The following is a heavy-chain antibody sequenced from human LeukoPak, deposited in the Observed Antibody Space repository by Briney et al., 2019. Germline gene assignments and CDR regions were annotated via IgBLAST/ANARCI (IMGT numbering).Heavy chain of an antibody. D-gene: IGHD4-17*01. CDR3: ARDGDYGDYFAY. Sequence: SETLSLTCTVSGGSISSHYWSWIRQPPGKGLEWIGHIYYSGSTNYNPSLKSRVTISVDKSKNQFSLRLTSVTAADTAVYYCARDGDYGDYFAYWGQGTLVTVSS. J-gene: IGHJ4*02. CDR2: IYYSGST. V-gene: IGHV4-59*11. CDR1: GGSISSHY.